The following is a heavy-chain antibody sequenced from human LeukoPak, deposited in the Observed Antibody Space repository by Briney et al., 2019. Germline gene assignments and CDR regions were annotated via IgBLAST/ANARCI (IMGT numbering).Heavy chain of an antibody. V-gene: IGHV3-21*01. CDR2: ISSSSSYI. Sequence: SGGSLRLSCAASGFTFSSYSMNWVRQAPGKGLEWVSSISSSSSYIHYADSVKGRFTISRDNAKNSLYLQMNSLRAEDTAVYYCASELATYYFDYWGQGTLVTVS. D-gene: IGHD1-1*01. CDR1: GFTFSSYS. CDR3: ASELATYYFDY. J-gene: IGHJ4*02.